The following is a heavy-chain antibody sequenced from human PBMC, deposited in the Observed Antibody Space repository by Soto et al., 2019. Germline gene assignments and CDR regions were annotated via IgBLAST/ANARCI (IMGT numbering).Heavy chain of an antibody. D-gene: IGHD3-10*01. Sequence: ASVKVSCKASGYTFTSYAMHWVRQAPGQRLEWMGWINAGNGNTKYSQKFQGRVTITRDTSASTAYMELSSLRSEDRVLYSCARDSRTVRGELTFDYWGQGTLVTVSS. CDR2: INAGNGNT. V-gene: IGHV1-3*01. J-gene: IGHJ4*02. CDR1: GYTFTSYA. CDR3: ARDSRTVRGELTFDY.